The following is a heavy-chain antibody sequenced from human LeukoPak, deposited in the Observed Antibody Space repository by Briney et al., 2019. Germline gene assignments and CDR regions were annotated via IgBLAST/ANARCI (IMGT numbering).Heavy chain of an antibody. CDR3: ARDEDVGDCTTTSCGWFDP. V-gene: IGHV1-2*06. D-gene: IGHD2-2*01. CDR2: IHPNSGDT. Sequence: ASVKVSCKASGYTFTGYYMNWVQQAPGQGLEWMGRIHPNSGDTNYAQKFQGRVTMTRDTSISTAYLELSRLRSDDTAVYYCARDEDVGDCTTTSCGWFDPWGQGTLVTVSS. J-gene: IGHJ5*02. CDR1: GYTFTGYY.